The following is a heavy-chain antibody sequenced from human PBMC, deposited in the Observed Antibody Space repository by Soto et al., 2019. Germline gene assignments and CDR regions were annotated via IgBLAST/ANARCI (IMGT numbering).Heavy chain of an antibody. CDR3: ANLWGDGYNLGQDYNGMDV. J-gene: IGHJ6*02. CDR1: GFSFENDG. V-gene: IGHV3-33*06. Sequence: QVQMVESGGGVVQPGRSLRLSCAASGFSFENDGMHWVRQSPGRWLEWGAILWYDGSLQYYAAAVKGRFTISRDNSKNKLYLEMNSLRAEDTAVYYCANLWGDGYNLGQDYNGMDVWGQGTTVIVSS. CDR2: LWYDGSLQ. D-gene: IGHD5-18*01.